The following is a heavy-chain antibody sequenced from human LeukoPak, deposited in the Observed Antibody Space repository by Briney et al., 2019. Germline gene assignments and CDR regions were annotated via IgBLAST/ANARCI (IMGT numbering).Heavy chain of an antibody. J-gene: IGHJ4*02. CDR1: GFTVSSNY. D-gene: IGHD6-19*01. V-gene: IGHV3-53*01. CDR2: IYSGGST. Sequence: GGSLRLSCVASGFTVSSNYMSWVRQAPGKGLEWVSVIYSGGSTYYADSVKGRFTISRDNSKNSLYLQMNTVRAEDTAVYYCVKGPRPDITVAHTVENWGQGTLVTVSS. CDR3: VKGPRPDITVAHTVEN.